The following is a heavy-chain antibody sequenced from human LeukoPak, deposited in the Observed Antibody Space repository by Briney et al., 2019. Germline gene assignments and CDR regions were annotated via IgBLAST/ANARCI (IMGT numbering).Heavy chain of an antibody. V-gene: IGHV3-30*18. CDR1: GFTFSSYG. J-gene: IGHJ3*02. Sequence: GGSLRLSCAASGFTFSSYGMHWVRQAPGKGLEWVAVISYDGSNKYYADSVKGRFTISRDNSKNTLYLQMNSLRAEDTAVYYCAKSYIIGGWFGELSGAFDIWGQGTMVTVSS. CDR2: ISYDGSNK. D-gene: IGHD3-10*01. CDR3: AKSYIIGGWFGELSGAFDI.